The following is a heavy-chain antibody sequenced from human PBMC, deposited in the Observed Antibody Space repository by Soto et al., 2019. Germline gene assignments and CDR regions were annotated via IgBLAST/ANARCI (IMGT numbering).Heavy chain of an antibody. V-gene: IGHV3-23*01. J-gene: IGHJ3*01. D-gene: IGHD6-19*01. Sequence: EVQVLESGGGLVRPGGSLRLSCAASGFTFSNYAMNWVRQAPGKGLEWVSVISGSGGGAYYADSVQGRFTISRDNSKNTLDLQMTSLRAEDTVIYYCVVEGSGWYSRGSFVFWGRGTMVTLSS. CDR2: ISGSGGGA. CDR1: GFTFSNYA. CDR3: VVEGSGWYSRGSFVF.